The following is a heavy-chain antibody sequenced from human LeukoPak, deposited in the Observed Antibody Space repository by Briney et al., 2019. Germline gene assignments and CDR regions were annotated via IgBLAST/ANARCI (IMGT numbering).Heavy chain of an antibody. CDR3: AREISYGDYPSGDAFDN. Sequence: PGGSLRLSCAASGFTFSSYSMNWVRQAPGKGLEWVSSISSSSSYIYYADSVKGRFTISRDNAKNSLYLQMNSPRAEDTAVYFCAREISYGDYPSGDAFDNWGQGTMVTVSS. D-gene: IGHD4-17*01. J-gene: IGHJ3*02. V-gene: IGHV3-21*01. CDR1: GFTFSSYS. CDR2: ISSSSSYI.